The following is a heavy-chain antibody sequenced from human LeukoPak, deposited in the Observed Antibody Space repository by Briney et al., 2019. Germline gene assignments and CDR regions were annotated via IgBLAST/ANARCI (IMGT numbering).Heavy chain of an antibody. CDR1: GGSISSVVYS. J-gene: IGHJ6*02. Sequence: PSETLSLTCAVSGGSISSVVYSWSWIRQPPGKGLWWIGYIYHSGGTYYNPSLKSRVTISVDRSKNQFSLKLSSVTAADTAVYYCARESSGSYWDYYYGMDVWGQGTTVTVSS. D-gene: IGHD3-10*01. CDR2: IYHSGGT. CDR3: ARESSGSYWDYYYGMDV. V-gene: IGHV4-30-2*01.